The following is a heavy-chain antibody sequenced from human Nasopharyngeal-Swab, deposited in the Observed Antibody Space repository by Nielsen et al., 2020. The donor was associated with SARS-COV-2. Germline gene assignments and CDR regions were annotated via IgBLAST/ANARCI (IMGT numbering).Heavy chain of an antibody. CDR3: ARGGRGAGLVAFDI. V-gene: IGHV1-2*06. CDR1: GYTFTGYY. J-gene: IGHJ3*02. D-gene: IGHD1-26*01. Sequence: ASVTVSCKASGYTFTGYYMHWVRQAPGQGLEWMGRINPNSGGTNYAQKFQGRVTMTRDTSISTAYMELSRLRSDDTAVYYCARGGRGAGLVAFDIWGQGTMVTVSS. CDR2: INPNSGGT.